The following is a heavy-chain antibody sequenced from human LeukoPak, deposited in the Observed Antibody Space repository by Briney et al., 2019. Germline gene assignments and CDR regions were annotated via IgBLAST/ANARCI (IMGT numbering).Heavy chain of an antibody. J-gene: IGHJ5*02. CDR1: GFTFSSYS. V-gene: IGHV3-21*01. CDR3: ARVAAAGRFDWFDP. CDR2: ISSSSSYI. D-gene: IGHD6-13*01. Sequence: GGSLRLSCAASGFTFSSYSMNWVRQAPGKGLEWVLSISSSSSYIYYADSVKGRFTISRDNAKNSLYLQMNSLRAEDTAVYYCARVAAAGRFDWFDPWGQGTLVTVSS.